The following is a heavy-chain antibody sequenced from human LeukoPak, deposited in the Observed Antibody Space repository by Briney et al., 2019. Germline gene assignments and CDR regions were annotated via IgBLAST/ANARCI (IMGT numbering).Heavy chain of an antibody. CDR1: GFSFRTSP. V-gene: IGHV3-23*01. D-gene: IGHD3-16*02. Sequence: GGSLRLSCAASGFSFRTSPMSWVRQVPGKGPEWVSGINSDSNDTPYADSVKGRFTISRDNAKNMLYLQMRSLRVEDRAVYYCVRKDSGLYPFDLWGQGARVTASS. J-gene: IGHJ4*02. CDR2: INSDSNDT. CDR3: VRKDSGLYPFDL.